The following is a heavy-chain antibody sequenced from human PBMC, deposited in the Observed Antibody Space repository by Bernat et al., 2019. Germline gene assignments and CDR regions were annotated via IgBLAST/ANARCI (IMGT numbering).Heavy chain of an antibody. J-gene: IGHJ4*02. V-gene: IGHV3-30*18. Sequence: QVQLVESGGGVVQPGRSLRLSCAASGFTFSSYGMHWVRQAPGKGLEWVAVISYDGSNKYYADSVKGRFTISRDNSKNTLYLQMNSLRAEDTAVYYCAKEGSIGSGWYEVLFDYWGQGTLVTVSS. CDR2: ISYDGSNK. D-gene: IGHD6-19*01. CDR1: GFTFSSYG. CDR3: AKEGSIGSGWYEVLFDY.